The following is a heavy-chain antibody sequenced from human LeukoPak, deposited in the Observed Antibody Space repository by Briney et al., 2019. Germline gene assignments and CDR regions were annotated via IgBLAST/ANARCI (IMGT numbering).Heavy chain of an antibody. CDR2: LNEDGSKR. CDR3: ARAVTSMDGY. CDR1: GFAFSSYW. V-gene: IGHV3-7*03. Sequence: PGGSLRLSRAASGFAFSSYWMTWVRQAPGKGLEWVASLNEDGSKRSYVGSVKGRFTISRDNAQNSLYLQMNSLTAEDTAVYYCARAVTSMDGYWGQGTLVTVSS. J-gene: IGHJ4*02. D-gene: IGHD5-18*01.